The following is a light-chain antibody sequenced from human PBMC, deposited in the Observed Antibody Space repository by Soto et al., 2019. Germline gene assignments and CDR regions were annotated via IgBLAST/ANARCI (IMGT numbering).Light chain of an antibody. CDR2: SAS. V-gene: IGKV1-27*01. J-gene: IGKJ4*01. CDR3: QKYNSAPLN. Sequence: DIRMTQSPSSLSASVLDSFTITFRASQGINNYLAWYQQKPGKVPVLLIYSASTLKPGIPSRFSGSGTGTDFTLTISSLQPEDFATYYCQKYNSAPLNFGGGTKVDIK. CDR1: QGINNY.